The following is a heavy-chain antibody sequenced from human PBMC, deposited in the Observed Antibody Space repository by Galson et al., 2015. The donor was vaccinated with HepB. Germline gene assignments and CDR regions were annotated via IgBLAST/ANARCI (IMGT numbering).Heavy chain of an antibody. V-gene: IGHV3-9*01. CDR1: GFTDEDYA. J-gene: IGHJ6*02. Sequence: SLRLSCAASGFTDEDYAMHWVRQVQGEGLECVSGISWNSDFKGYAASVRGRFTISRDNAKYSLYRQMNSLRAEDTALYYCAQDLTYYYGSGSYFVGMDVWGQGTTVTVSS. CDR3: AQDLTYYYGSGSYFVGMDV. D-gene: IGHD3-10*01. CDR2: ISWNSDFK.